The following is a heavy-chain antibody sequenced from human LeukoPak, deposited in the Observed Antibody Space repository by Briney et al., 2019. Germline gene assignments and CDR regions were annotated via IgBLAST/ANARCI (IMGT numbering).Heavy chain of an antibody. J-gene: IGHJ5*02. CDR3: ARELPSTGNWFDP. Sequence: SETLSLTCNISGVPISDYYWSWIRLAPRRGLEWIGYMYYSGDSNSNLSLEGRVTMSADSSTNQFSLRLTSVTAADTAIYYCARELPSTGNWFDPWGQGILVTVSS. V-gene: IGHV4-59*01. CDR1: GVPISDYY. CDR2: MYYSGDS. D-gene: IGHD1-14*01.